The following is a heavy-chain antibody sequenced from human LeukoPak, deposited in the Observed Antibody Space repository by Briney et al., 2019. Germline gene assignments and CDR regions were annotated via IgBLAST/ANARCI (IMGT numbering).Heavy chain of an antibody. Sequence: ASVKVSCRAWGHTFTIYYINWVPQATGQAREGMGWINPNSGKAGYAQKFQGRVTMTRNTSISTAYMELSSLRSEDTAVYYCARGRPRITGNTRAFHFDYWGQGTLVTVSS. D-gene: IGHD1-7*01. J-gene: IGHJ4*02. CDR2: INPNSGKA. CDR1: GHTFTIYY. V-gene: IGHV1-8*01. CDR3: ARGRPRITGNTRAFHFDY.